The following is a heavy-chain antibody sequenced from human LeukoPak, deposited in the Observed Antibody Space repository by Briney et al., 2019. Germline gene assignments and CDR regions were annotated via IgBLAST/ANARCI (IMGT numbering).Heavy chain of an antibody. J-gene: IGHJ5*02. CDR1: GGSISSYY. D-gene: IGHD6-6*01. CDR3: AREVPSIAARENWFDP. V-gene: IGHV4-4*07. Sequence: SETLSLTCTVSGGSISSYYWSWIRQPAGKGLEWIGRIYTSGSTNYNPSLKSRVTMSVDTSKNQFSLKLSSVTAADTAVYYCAREVPSIAARENWFDPWGQGTLVTVSS. CDR2: IYTSGST.